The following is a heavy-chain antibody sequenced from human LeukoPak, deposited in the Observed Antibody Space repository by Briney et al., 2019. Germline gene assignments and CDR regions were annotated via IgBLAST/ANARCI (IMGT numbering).Heavy chain of an antibody. D-gene: IGHD1-26*01. CDR2: INHSGST. J-gene: IGHJ6*03. Sequence: PSETLSLTCAVSAGSFSGYYWSWVRQPPGKGLEWIWEINHSGSTNYNPSIKSRVSISVDRSKNQFSLRVKSVTAADTAVYYCARAGVVGANTGFDYYMDVWGRGTTVTVSS. V-gene: IGHV4-34*01. CDR3: ARAGVVGANTGFDYYMDV. CDR1: AGSFSGYY.